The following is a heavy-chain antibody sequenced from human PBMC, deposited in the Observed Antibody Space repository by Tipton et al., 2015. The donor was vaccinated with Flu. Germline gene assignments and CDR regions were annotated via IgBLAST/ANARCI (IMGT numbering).Heavy chain of an antibody. V-gene: IGHV4-34*01. J-gene: IGHJ4*02. CDR1: GEPFSGYH. D-gene: IGHD5-24*01. CDR2: ICPDGSS. Sequence: LRLSCTVYGEPFSGYHWSWIRQPPGKGLEWIGEICPDGSSAYNASLKSRVAISIDTSKNQFSLTLSSVTAADTGVYYCARGQDAYKQDYWGRGTLVTVSS. CDR3: ARGQDAYKQDY.